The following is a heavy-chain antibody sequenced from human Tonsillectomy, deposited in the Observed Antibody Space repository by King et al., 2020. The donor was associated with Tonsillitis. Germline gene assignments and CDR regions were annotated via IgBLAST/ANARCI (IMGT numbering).Heavy chain of an antibody. CDR1: GFTFSTYA. V-gene: IGHV3-23*04. J-gene: IGHJ4*02. CDR2: ISGSGSST. Sequence: VQLVESGGGLVRPGGSLRLSCAASGFTFSTYAMSWVRQAPGKGLEWVSSISGSGSSTYYADSVKGRFTISRENSKDTLYLQMNSLRAEDTAVYYCARTYYYNSGSYVQYWGQGTLVTVSS. D-gene: IGHD3-10*01. CDR3: ARTYYYNSGSYVQY.